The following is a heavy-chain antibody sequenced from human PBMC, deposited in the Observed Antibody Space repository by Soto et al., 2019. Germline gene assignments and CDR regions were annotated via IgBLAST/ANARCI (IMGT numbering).Heavy chain of an antibody. J-gene: IGHJ6*02. V-gene: IGHV6-1*01. Sequence: KQSQTLSLTCAISGDSVSSNSAAWNWIRQSPSRGLEWLGRTYYRSKWYNDYAVSVRSQITINPDTSKNQFSLQPNSVTPVDTAVYYCARETDEIAAADYYYYGMDVWGQGTTVTVSS. CDR3: ARETDEIAAADYYYYGMDV. CDR1: GDSVSSNSAA. D-gene: IGHD6-13*01. CDR2: TYYRSKWYN.